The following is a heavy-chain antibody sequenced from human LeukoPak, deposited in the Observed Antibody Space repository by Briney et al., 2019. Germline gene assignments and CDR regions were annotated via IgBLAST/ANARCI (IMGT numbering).Heavy chain of an antibody. CDR2: IYYSGST. CDR1: GGSISSSSYY. V-gene: IGHV4-39*07. CDR3: ARVTVLRFLEWLPRNKYYFDY. D-gene: IGHD3-3*01. Sequence: SETLSLTCTVSGGSISSSSYYWGWIRQPPGKGLEWIGSIYYSGSTYYNPSLKSRVTISVDTSKNQFSLKLSSVTAADTAVYYCARVTVLRFLEWLPRNKYYFDYWGQGTLVTVSS. J-gene: IGHJ4*02.